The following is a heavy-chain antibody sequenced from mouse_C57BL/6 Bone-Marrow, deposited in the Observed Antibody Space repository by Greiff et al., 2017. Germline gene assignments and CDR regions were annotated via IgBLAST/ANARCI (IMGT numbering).Heavy chain of an antibody. CDR3: ARWGLGDY. Sequence: QVHVKQPGAELVMPGASVKLSCKASGYTFTSYWMHWVKQRPGQGLEWIGEIDPSDSYTNYNQKFKGKSTLTVDQSSSTAYMQLSSLTSEDSAVYYCARWGLGDYWGQGTTLTVSS. CDR2: IDPSDSYT. V-gene: IGHV1-69*01. D-gene: IGHD4-1*01. J-gene: IGHJ2*01. CDR1: GYTFTSYW.